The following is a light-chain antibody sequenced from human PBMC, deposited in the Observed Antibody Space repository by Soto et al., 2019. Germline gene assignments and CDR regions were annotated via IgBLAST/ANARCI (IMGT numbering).Light chain of an antibody. J-gene: IGKJ1*01. V-gene: IGKV1-5*03. Sequence: DIQMTQSPSTLSASVGDRVTITCRASQSISSWLAWYQQKPGKAPMLLIYKASSLESGVPSRFSGSGSGTEFTLTTSSLQPDDFAADDCEQYNSYPGTFGKGTKVVIK. CDR3: EQYNSYPGT. CDR1: QSISSW. CDR2: KAS.